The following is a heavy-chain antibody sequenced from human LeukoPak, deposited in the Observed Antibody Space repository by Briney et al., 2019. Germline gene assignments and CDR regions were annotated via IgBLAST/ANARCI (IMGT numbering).Heavy chain of an antibody. CDR3: ARAAGRGEVYNWFDP. CDR1: GYSFTSYW. V-gene: IGHV5-51*01. CDR2: IYPGDSDT. D-gene: IGHD3-16*01. J-gene: IGHJ5*02. Sequence: GESLKISCKGSGYSFTSYWIGWVRQMPGKGLEWMGIIYPGDSDTRYSPSFQGQVTISADKSISTAYLQWSSLKASDTAMYYCARAAGRGEVYNWFDPWGQGTLVTVSS.